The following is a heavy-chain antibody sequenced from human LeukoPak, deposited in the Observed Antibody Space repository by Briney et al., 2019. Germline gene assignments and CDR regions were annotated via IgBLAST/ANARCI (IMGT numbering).Heavy chain of an antibody. D-gene: IGHD1-20*01. CDR1: GGTFSSYA. Sequence: AASVKVSCKASGGTFSSYAISWVRQAPGQGLEWMGGIIPIFGTANYAQKFQGRVTITTDESTSTAYMELSSLRSEDTAVYYCARGPSGNWNPFDYWGQGTLVTVSS. J-gene: IGHJ4*02. CDR2: IIPIFGTA. V-gene: IGHV1-69*05. CDR3: ARGPSGNWNPFDY.